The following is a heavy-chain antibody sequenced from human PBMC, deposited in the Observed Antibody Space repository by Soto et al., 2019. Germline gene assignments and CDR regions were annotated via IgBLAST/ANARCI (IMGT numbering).Heavy chain of an antibody. CDR1: GGSISSGGYY. CDR2: IYYSGST. J-gene: IGHJ3*02. V-gene: IGHV4-31*03. D-gene: IGHD3-3*01. CDR3: ARDGGESYSDVRSGYSASPLLPFHT. Sequence: QVQLQESGPGLVKPSQTLSLTCTVSGGSISSGGYYWSWIRQHPGKGLEWCGYIYYSGSTYYNPYLKSRVTMSVDTSKNQFAVEVSSVNAADAAVYYCARDGGESYSDVRSGYSASPLLPFHTWGSGTMVT.